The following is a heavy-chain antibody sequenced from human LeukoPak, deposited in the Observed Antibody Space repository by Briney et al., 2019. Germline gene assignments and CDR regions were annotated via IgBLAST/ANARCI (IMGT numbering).Heavy chain of an antibody. CDR2: ISSSGSFI. CDR3: LRSDH. CDR1: GFTFSSYE. J-gene: IGHJ4*02. D-gene: IGHD3-16*01. Sequence: GGSLRLSCAASGFTFSSYEMNWVRQAPGKGLEWVSYISSSGSFIYYADSVKGRFTISRNNAKNSLFLLMNSLRTEDTAVYYCLRSDHWGQGTLVTVSS. V-gene: IGHV3-48*03.